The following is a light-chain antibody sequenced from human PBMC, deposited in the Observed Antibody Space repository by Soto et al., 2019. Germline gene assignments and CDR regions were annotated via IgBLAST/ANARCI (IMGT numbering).Light chain of an antibody. CDR3: KKYGNWPQWT. CDR2: RAS. J-gene: IGKJ1*01. Sequence: LLMTQSPDTLAVSPVETLTLSCRAIQSLSDNLAWYQQKTGQPPRLLIFRASTRASGIPARFSGGGSGTEFTLTISRLQSADFAVYYCKKYGNWPQWTFGTGTPVDI. V-gene: IGKV3-15*01. CDR1: QSLSDN.